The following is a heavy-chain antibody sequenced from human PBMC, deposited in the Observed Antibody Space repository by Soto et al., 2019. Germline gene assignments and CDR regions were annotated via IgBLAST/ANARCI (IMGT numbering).Heavy chain of an antibody. J-gene: IGHJ4*02. CDR2: INPDGTTT. Sequence: GGSLRLSCADSELTFSHYWMHWVRQAPGKGLVWVSRINPDGTTTNYADSVKGRFTISRDNAKNTLYLQMNSLRGEDTAMYYCTKDTFGDRDSWGQGTLVTVSS. V-gene: IGHV3-74*01. D-gene: IGHD4-17*01. CDR1: ELTFSHYW. CDR3: TKDTFGDRDS.